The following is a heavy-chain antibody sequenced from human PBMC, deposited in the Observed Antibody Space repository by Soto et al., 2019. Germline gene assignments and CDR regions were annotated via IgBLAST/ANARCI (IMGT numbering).Heavy chain of an antibody. CDR3: ASASPSDYYGSGSYYNGSLKTAPAYYYYYYMDV. D-gene: IGHD3-10*01. J-gene: IGHJ6*03. V-gene: IGHV1-69*02. CDR2: IIPILGIA. Sequence: GASVKVSCKASGGTFSSYTISWVRQAPGQGLEWMGRIIPILGIANYAQKFQGRVTITADKSTSTAYMELSSLRSEDTAVYYCASASPSDYYGSGSYYNGSLKTAPAYYYYYYMDVWGKGTTVTVSS. CDR1: GGTFSSYT.